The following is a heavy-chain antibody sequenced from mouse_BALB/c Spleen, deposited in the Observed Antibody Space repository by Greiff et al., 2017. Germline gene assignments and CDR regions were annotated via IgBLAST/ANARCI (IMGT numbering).Heavy chain of an antibody. V-gene: IGHV2-4-1*01. CDR1: GFSLTSYG. CDR3: ASAYYGNSDYAMDY. D-gene: IGHD2-10*01. J-gene: IGHJ4*01. CDR2: IWSGGST. Sequence: VQRVESGPGLVQPSQSLSITCTVSGFSLTSYGVHWVRQSPGKGLEWLGVIWSGGSTDYNAAFISRMSISKDNSKSQVFFKMNSLQADDTAIYYCASAYYGNSDYAMDYWGQGTSVTVSS.